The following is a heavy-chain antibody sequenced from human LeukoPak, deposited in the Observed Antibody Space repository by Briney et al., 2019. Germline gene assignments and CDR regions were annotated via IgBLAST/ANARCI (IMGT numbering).Heavy chain of an antibody. V-gene: IGHV3-30-3*01. J-gene: IGHJ4*02. CDR1: GFTFSSYA. Sequence: GGSLRLSCAASGFTFSSYAMHWVRQAPGKGLEWVAVISYDGSNKYYADSVKGRFTISRDNSKNTLYLQMNSLRAEDTALYYCAKGSSGWFDYWGQGTLVTVSS. CDR2: ISYDGSNK. D-gene: IGHD6-19*01. CDR3: AKGSSGWFDY.